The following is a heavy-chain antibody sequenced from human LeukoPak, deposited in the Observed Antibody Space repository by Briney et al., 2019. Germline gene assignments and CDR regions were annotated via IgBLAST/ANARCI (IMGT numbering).Heavy chain of an antibody. Sequence: SETLCLTCGVSGGSITNTNYWTWVRQPPGKGLEWIGEVNLQGSTNYNPSLMGRVAIAVDTSENHISLQLTSVTAADTAVYYCAREGGPYRPLDYSGQGTLATVSS. J-gene: IGHJ4*02. CDR1: GGSITNTNY. CDR2: VNLQGST. CDR3: AREGGPYRPLDY. V-gene: IGHV4-4*02.